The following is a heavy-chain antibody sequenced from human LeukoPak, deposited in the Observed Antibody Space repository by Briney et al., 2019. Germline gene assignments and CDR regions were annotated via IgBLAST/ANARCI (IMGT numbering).Heavy chain of an antibody. CDR3: AKGAHPGIAAAGTRFDY. CDR1: GFTFDDYA. Sequence: HPGRSLRLSCAASGFTFDDYAMPWVRQAPGKGLEWVSGISWNSGSIGYADSVKGRFTISRDNAKNSLYLQMNSLRAEDTALYYCAKGAHPGIAAAGTRFDYWAQGTLVTVS. D-gene: IGHD6-13*01. CDR2: ISWNSGSI. J-gene: IGHJ4*02. V-gene: IGHV3-9*01.